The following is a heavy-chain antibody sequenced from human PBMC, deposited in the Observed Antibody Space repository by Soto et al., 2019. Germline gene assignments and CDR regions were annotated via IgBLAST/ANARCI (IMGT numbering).Heavy chain of an antibody. J-gene: IGHJ4*02. V-gene: IGHV3-48*01. CDR1: GFTFSSYS. CDR3: ARDWKTTYGDYGY. Sequence: GGSLRLSCAASGFTFSSYSMNWVRQAPGKGLEWVSYISSSSSTIYYADSVKGRFTISRDNAKNSLYLQMNSLRAEDTAVYYCARDWKTTYGDYGYWGQGTLVTVSS. CDR2: ISSSSSTI. D-gene: IGHD4-17*01.